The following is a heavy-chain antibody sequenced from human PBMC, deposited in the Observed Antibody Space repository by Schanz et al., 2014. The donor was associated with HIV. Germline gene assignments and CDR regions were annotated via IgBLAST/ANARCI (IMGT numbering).Heavy chain of an antibody. Sequence: EVQLVESGGGLIQPGGSLRLSCAASGFTVSSNYMSWVRQAPGRGLEWVSGISGRGGYTFYADSVKGRFTISRDNAKKALYLQMNSLRVEDTAVYYCASTVYPYTGSSDYYYGMDVWGQGTTVTVSS. CDR2: SGRGGYT. CDR1: GFTVSSNY. J-gene: IGHJ6*02. D-gene: IGHD6-6*01. CDR3: ASTVYPYTGSSDYYYGMDV. V-gene: IGHV3-53*01.